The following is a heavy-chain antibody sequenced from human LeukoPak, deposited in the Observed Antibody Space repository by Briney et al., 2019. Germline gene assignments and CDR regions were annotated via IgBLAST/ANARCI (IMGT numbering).Heavy chain of an antibody. Sequence: SETLSLTCTVSGGSISSYYWSWIRQPAGKGLEWIGRIYTSGSTNYNTSLKSRFTMSVDTSKNRFSLKLSAVTAADTAVYYCARVRRGDIVVVPAAIRGDAFDIWGQGTMVTVSS. V-gene: IGHV4-4*07. J-gene: IGHJ3*02. D-gene: IGHD2-2*01. CDR1: GGSISSYY. CDR2: IYTSGST. CDR3: ARVRRGDIVVVPAAIRGDAFDI.